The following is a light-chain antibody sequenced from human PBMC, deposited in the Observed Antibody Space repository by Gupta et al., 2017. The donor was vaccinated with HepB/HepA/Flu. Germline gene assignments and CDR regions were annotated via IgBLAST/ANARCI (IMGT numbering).Light chain of an antibody. V-gene: IGLV3-21*02. CDR3: QVWHSSEELV. CDR1: NIEYKN. J-gene: IGLJ2*01. Sequence: SFVLTQPPSVSVAPGQQAKITCAETNIEYKNVHWYQQKSGQAPVLVLSYNSRRAPGIPERFSGTNSGTYSGDTATLTISRVEPGDEADYYCQVWHSSEELVFGGGTKLTVL. CDR2: YNS.